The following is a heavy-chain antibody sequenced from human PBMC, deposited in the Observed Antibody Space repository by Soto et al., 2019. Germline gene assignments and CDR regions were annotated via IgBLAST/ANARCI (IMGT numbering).Heavy chain of an antibody. Sequence: QVQLVEAGGGVVQPGRSLRLSCAASGFTFSSYGMHWVRQAPGKGLEWVAVISYDGSNKYYADSVKGRFTISRDNSKNTLYLQMNSLRAKDTAVYYCASPHMGYWGQGTLVTVSS. CDR1: GFTFSSYG. J-gene: IGHJ4*02. CDR3: ASPHMGY. CDR2: ISYDGSNK. V-gene: IGHV3-30*03.